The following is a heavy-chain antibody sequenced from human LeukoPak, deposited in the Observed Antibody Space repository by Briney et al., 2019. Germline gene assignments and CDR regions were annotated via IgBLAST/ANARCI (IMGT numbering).Heavy chain of an antibody. V-gene: IGHV1-2*02. CDR3: ARREDTAMVNGFDY. CDR1: GYTFTSYY. D-gene: IGHD5-18*01. J-gene: IGHJ4*02. CDR2: INPSSGGT. Sequence: ASVKVSCKASGYTFTSYYMHWVRQAPGQGLEWMGWINPSSGGTNYAQKFQGRVTMTRDTSISTAYMELSRLRSDDTAVYYCARREDTAMVNGFDYWGQGTLVTVSS.